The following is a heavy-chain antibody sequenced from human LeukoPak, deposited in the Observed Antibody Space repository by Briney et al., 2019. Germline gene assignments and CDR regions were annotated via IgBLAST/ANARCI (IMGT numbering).Heavy chain of an antibody. Sequence: GDSLRLSCAASGFTFSSYSMNWVRQAPGKGLEWVSSITGSSTYIHYADSVKGRFTISRDNSKNTLDLQMNSLRAEDTAVYYCAKDGPPVAFDYWGQGTLVTVSS. CDR1: GFTFSSYS. CDR2: ITGSSTYI. D-gene: IGHD3/OR15-3a*01. CDR3: AKDGPPVAFDY. V-gene: IGHV3-21*01. J-gene: IGHJ4*02.